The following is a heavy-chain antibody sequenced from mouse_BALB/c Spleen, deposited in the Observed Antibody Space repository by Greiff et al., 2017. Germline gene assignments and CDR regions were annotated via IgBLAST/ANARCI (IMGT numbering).Heavy chain of an antibody. J-gene: IGHJ2*01. V-gene: IGHV3-6*02. CDR1: GYSITSGYY. CDR3: ARGGLYYYGSFDY. D-gene: IGHD1-1*01. Sequence: EVQLQESGPGLVKPSQSLSLTCSVTGYSITSGYYWNWIRQFPGNKLEWMGYISYDGSNNYNPSLKNRISITRDTSKNQFFLKLNSVTTEDTATYYCARGGLYYYGSFDYWGQGTTLTVSS. CDR2: ISYDGSN.